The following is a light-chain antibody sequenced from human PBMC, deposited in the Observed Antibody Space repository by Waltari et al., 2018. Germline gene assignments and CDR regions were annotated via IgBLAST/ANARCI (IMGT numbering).Light chain of an antibody. J-gene: IGKJ1*01. CDR2: GAS. V-gene: IGKV1-17*01. CDR1: QDIRND. Sequence: DIQMTQSPSSLSASVGDRVTFTCRASQDIRNDLGWYQQKPGKPPKRLIYGASTLQSGVPSRFSGTGSGTEFTLTINSLQPEDFATYYCLQHHTYPWTFGQGTKVEIK. CDR3: LQHHTYPWT.